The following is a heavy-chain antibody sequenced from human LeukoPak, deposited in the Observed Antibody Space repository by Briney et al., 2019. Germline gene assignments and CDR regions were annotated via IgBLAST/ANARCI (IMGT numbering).Heavy chain of an antibody. CDR1: GGSISSGDYY. D-gene: IGHD4-23*01. V-gene: IGHV4-30-4*01. Sequence: PSETLSLTCTVSGGSISSGDYYWSWIRQPPGKGLEWIGYIYYSGSAYYNPSLKSRVTISVDTSKNQFSLKLSSVTAADTAVYYCARGIDYGGNSFIDYWGQGTLVTVSS. J-gene: IGHJ4*02. CDR3: ARGIDYGGNSFIDY. CDR2: IYYSGSA.